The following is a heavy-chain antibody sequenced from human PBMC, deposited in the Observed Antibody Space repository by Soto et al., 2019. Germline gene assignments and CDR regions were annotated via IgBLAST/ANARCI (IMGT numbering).Heavy chain of an antibody. Sequence: ASVKVSCKASGYTFTSYDINWVRQATGQGLEWMGWMNPNSGNTGYAQKFQGSVTMTRNTSISTAYMELSSLRSEDTAVYYCATDRRVRGVIYYFDYWGQGTLVTVSS. CDR2: MNPNSGNT. J-gene: IGHJ4*02. CDR1: GYTFTSYD. D-gene: IGHD3-10*01. V-gene: IGHV1-8*01. CDR3: ATDRRVRGVIYYFDY.